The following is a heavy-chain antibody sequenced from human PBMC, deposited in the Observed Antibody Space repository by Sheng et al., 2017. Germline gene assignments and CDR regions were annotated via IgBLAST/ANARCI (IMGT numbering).Heavy chain of an antibody. CDR3: ATHPTRYSSSWYFGDY. CDR1: GGSISSSSYY. Sequence: QLQLQESGPGLVKPSETLSLTCTVSGGSISSSSYYWGWIRQPPGKGLEWIGSIYYSGSTYYNPSLKSRVTISVDTSKNQFSLKLSSVTAADTAVYYCATHPTRYSSSWYFGDYWGQGTLVTVSS. V-gene: IGHV4-39*07. D-gene: IGHD6-13*01. J-gene: IGHJ4*02. CDR2: IYYSGST.